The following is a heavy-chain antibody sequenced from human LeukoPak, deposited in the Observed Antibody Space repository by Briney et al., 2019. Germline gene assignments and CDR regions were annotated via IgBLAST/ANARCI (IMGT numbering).Heavy chain of an antibody. D-gene: IGHD2-2*01. V-gene: IGHV1-46*01. Sequence: GASVKVSCKASGYTFTSYYMHWVRQAPGQGLEWMGIINPSGGSTSYAQRFQGRVTMTRDTSTSTVYMELSSLRSEDTAVYYCARSRKKDIVVVPAAHWGQGTLVTVSS. J-gene: IGHJ4*02. CDR2: INPSGGST. CDR1: GYTFTSYY. CDR3: ARSRKKDIVVVPAAH.